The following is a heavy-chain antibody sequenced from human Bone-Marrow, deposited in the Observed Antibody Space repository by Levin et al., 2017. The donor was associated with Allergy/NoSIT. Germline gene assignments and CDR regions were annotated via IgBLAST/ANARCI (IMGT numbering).Heavy chain of an antibody. Sequence: GGSLRLSCAASGFTFSSYGMHWVRQAPGKGLEWVAVISYDGSNKYYADSVKGRFTISRDNSKNTLYLQMNSLRAEDTAVYYCANGPGDYYYYYGMDVWGQGTTVTVSS. D-gene: IGHD3-10*01. CDR1: GFTFSSYG. V-gene: IGHV3-30*18. J-gene: IGHJ6*02. CDR3: ANGPGDYYYYYGMDV. CDR2: ISYDGSNK.